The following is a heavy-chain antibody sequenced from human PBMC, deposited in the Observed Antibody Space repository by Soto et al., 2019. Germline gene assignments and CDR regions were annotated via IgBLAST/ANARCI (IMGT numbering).Heavy chain of an antibody. J-gene: IGHJ6*02. CDR1: GFTFSSYW. V-gene: IGHV3-7*01. CDR2: IKQDGSEK. Sequence: EVQLVESGGGLVQPGGSLRLSCAASGFTFSSYWMSWVRQAPGKGLEWVANIKQDGSEKYYVDSVKGRFTISRDNAKNSLELQMNSLRAEDTAVYYCARDPSIVLVPAATYYYYYYGMDVWGQATTVTVSS. CDR3: ARDPSIVLVPAATYYYYYYGMDV. D-gene: IGHD2-2*01.